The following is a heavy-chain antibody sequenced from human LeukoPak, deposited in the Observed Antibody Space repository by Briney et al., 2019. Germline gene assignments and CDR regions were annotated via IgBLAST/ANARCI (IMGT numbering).Heavy chain of an antibody. Sequence: SETLSLTCTVSGGSISSSSYYWGWIRQPPGKGLEWIGSIYYSGSTNYNPSLKSRVTISVDTSKNQFSLKLSSVTAADTAVYYCARAGVGAGDAFDIWGQGTMVTVSS. CDR1: GGSISSSSYY. CDR2: IYYSGST. V-gene: IGHV4-39*07. CDR3: ARAGVGAGDAFDI. J-gene: IGHJ3*02. D-gene: IGHD1-26*01.